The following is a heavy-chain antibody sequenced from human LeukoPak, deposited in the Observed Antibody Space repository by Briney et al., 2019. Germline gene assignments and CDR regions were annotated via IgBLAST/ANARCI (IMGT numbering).Heavy chain of an antibody. Sequence: SETLSLTCIVSGGSISSYYRSWIRPPPGEGLEWIGHLYYSGSTKYNPSLKSRVTIPVDTSKNQFSLKLSSVTAADTAVYYCARGSGRLDFWGPGTLVTVSS. CDR3: ARGSGRLDF. V-gene: IGHV4-59*01. J-gene: IGHJ4*02. CDR2: LYYSGST. D-gene: IGHD3-3*01. CDR1: GGSISSYY.